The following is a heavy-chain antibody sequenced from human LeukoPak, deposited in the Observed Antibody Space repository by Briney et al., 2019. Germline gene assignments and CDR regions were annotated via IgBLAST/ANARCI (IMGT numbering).Heavy chain of an antibody. CDR3: AKLPIGYCSSTSCSFFDY. Sequence: PGGSLRLSCAASGFTFSSYGMHWVRQAPGKGLEWVAFIRYDGSNKYYADSVKGRFTISRDNSKNTLYLQMNSLRAEDTAVYYCAKLPIGYCSSTSCSFFDYWGQGTLVTVSS. D-gene: IGHD2-2*01. CDR2: IRYDGSNK. CDR1: GFTFSSYG. J-gene: IGHJ4*02. V-gene: IGHV3-30*02.